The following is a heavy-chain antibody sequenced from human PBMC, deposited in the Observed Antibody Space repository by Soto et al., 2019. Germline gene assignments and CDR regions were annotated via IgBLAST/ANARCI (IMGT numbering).Heavy chain of an antibody. CDR1: GFTFSSYA. CDR3: AKEMYRNSWGRYYYGFDF. Sequence: EVKLLESGGGLLQPGGSLRLSCVASGFTFSSYAMTWVRQAPGKGLEWVSGISGTGRRTFYADSVKGRFTISRDNTENTQDLQMSSLRDEDTAVYYCAKEMYRNSWGRYYYGFDFLGQGTTVTVSS. V-gene: IGHV3-23*01. CDR2: ISGTGRRT. D-gene: IGHD6-13*01. J-gene: IGHJ6*02.